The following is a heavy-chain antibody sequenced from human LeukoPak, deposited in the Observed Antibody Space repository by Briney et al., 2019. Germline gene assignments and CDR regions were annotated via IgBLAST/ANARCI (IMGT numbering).Heavy chain of an antibody. J-gene: IGHJ5*02. Sequence: SETLSLTCTVSGGSISSSSYYWGWIRQPPGKGLKWIGGIYYIGTTSHNPSLKSRVTISVDTSKNQFSLKLSSVTAADTAVYYCARHGGIYGYCSSASCQGSNWFDPWGQGTLVTVSS. CDR1: GGSISSSSYY. CDR3: ARHGGIYGYCSSASCQGSNWFDP. V-gene: IGHV4-39*01. D-gene: IGHD2-2*01. CDR2: IYYIGTT.